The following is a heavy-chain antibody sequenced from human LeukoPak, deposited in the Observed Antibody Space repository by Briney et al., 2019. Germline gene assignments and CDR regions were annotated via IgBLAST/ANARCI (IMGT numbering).Heavy chain of an antibody. D-gene: IGHD5-24*01. CDR2: IRYDGSNK. V-gene: IGHV3-30*02. Sequence: GGSLRLSCAASGFTFSSYGMHWVRQAPGKGLEWVAFIRYDGSNKYYADSVKGRFTISRDNSKNTLYLQMNSLRAEDTAVYYCARRWLQLDYFDYWGQGTRVTVSS. CDR3: ARRWLQLDYFDY. CDR1: GFTFSSYG. J-gene: IGHJ4*02.